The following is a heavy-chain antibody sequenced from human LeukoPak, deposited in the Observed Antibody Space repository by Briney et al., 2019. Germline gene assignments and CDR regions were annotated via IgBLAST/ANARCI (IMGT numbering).Heavy chain of an antibody. Sequence: SVKVSCKASGGTFSSYAISWVRQAPGQGLEWMGGIIPIFGTANYAQKFQGRVTITTDESTSTAYMELSSLRSEDTAVYYCARDGRRSTSPQYAFDIWGQGTMVTVSS. CDR2: IIPIFGTA. V-gene: IGHV1-69*05. J-gene: IGHJ3*02. CDR3: ARDGRRSTSPQYAFDI. CDR1: GGTFSSYA. D-gene: IGHD2-2*01.